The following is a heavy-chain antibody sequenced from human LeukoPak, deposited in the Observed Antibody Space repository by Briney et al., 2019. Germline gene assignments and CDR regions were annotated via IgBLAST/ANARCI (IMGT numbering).Heavy chain of an antibody. CDR1: GFTFSSYA. Sequence: GRSLRLSRAASGFTFSSYAMHWVRQAPGKGLEWVAVISYDGSNKYYADSVEGRFTISRDNSKNTLYLQMNSLRAEDTAVYYCARDRRLFAFDIWGQGTMVTVSS. J-gene: IGHJ3*02. D-gene: IGHD3-22*01. CDR2: ISYDGSNK. CDR3: ARDRRLFAFDI. V-gene: IGHV3-30-3*01.